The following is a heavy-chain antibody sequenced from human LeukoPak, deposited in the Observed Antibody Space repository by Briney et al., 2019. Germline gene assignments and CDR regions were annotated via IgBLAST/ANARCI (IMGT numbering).Heavy chain of an antibody. D-gene: IGHD1-14*01. CDR1: GYTFMSHG. V-gene: IGHV1-2*02. CDR3: ARIGYNHYLDY. J-gene: IGHJ4*02. Sequence: ASGKVSCKAYGYTFMSHGISWGRQAPGQGLEWMGWINPNSGGTNYAQTFQGRVTMTRDTSITTAYLELSRLRSDDTAVYYCARIGYNHYLDYWGQGTLVTVSS. CDR2: INPNSGGT.